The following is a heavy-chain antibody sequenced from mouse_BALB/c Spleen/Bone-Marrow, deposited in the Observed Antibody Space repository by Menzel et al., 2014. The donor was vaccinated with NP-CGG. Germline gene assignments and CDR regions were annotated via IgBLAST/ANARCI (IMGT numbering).Heavy chain of an antibody. Sequence: QVQLQQSGAELVRPGASVKLSCKASGYTFTSYWINWVKQRPGQGLEWIGNIYPSDSYTNYNQKFKDKATLTVDKSSSTAYMQLSSLTSEDSAVYFCERSRLRDWYFDVWGAGTTVTISS. D-gene: IGHD1-2*01. J-gene: IGHJ1*01. V-gene: IGHV1-69*02. CDR3: ERSRLRDWYFDV. CDR2: IYPSDSYT. CDR1: GYTFTSYW.